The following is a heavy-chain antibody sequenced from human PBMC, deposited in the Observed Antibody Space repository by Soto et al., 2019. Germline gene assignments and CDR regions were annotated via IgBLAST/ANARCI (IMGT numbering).Heavy chain of an antibody. Sequence: QVQLVQPGAEMKKPGSSVKVSCQSSGSTFNTYAMNWVRQAPGQGPEWMGDISPMFGAANYAPKFQGRVTITADESTGTSYMQFSSLTSEDTALYFCAREVQVHTPAFVYWGQGTVVTVSS. CDR2: ISPMFGAA. CDR3: AREVQVHTPAFVY. CDR1: GSTFNTYA. D-gene: IGHD3-10*01. V-gene: IGHV1-69*19. J-gene: IGHJ4*02.